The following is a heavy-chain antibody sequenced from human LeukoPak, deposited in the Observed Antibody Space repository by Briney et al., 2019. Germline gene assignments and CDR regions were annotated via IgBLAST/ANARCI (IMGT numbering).Heavy chain of an antibody. V-gene: IGHV3-21*01. J-gene: IGHJ5*02. CDR2: ISSSSSYI. Sequence: PGGSLRLSCAASGFTFSNYSMNWVRQAPGKGLEWVSSISSSSSYIYYADSVKGRFTISRDNAKNSLYLQMNSLRAEYTAVYYCARDHYYDSSGYNGWFDPWGQGTLVTVSS. CDR3: ARDHYYDSSGYNGWFDP. D-gene: IGHD3-22*01. CDR1: GFTFSNYS.